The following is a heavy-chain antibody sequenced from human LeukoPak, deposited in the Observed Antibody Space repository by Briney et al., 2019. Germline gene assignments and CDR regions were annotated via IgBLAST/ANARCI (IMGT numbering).Heavy chain of an antibody. D-gene: IGHD3-16*01. Sequence: GGSLRLSCAASGFTVSSNYMSWVRQAPGKGLEWVSVIYSGGSTYYADSVKGRFTISRDNSKNTLYLQMNSPRAEDTAVYYCATWGYYDYVWGSYDYWGQGTLVTVSS. J-gene: IGHJ4*02. CDR1: GFTVSSNY. CDR2: IYSGGST. V-gene: IGHV3-66*02. CDR3: ATWGYYDYVWGSYDY.